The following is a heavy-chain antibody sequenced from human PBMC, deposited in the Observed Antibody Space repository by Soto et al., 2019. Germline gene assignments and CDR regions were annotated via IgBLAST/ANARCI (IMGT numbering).Heavy chain of an antibody. V-gene: IGHV4-59*01. D-gene: IGHD4-17*01. CDR2: IFYTGST. Sequence: SETLSLTCTVSGGSINNYFWSWIRQPPGKGLEWIGYIFYTGSTNYNPSLRSRVTISVDTSKNQFSLKLRSVTAADTAVYYCARPNDYGDYVLDSWGQGTLVTV. CDR3: ARPNDYGDYVLDS. CDR1: GGSINNYF. J-gene: IGHJ4*02.